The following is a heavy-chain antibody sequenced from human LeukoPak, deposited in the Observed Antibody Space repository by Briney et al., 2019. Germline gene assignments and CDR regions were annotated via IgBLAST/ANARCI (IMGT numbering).Heavy chain of an antibody. V-gene: IGHV3-11*01. CDR3: VRDRGTYRPIDY. Sequence: GGSLRLSCTASGFTFSDYYMSWIRQAPGKGLEWLSYINTGGYTMYYADSVKGRFTISRDNAQNSLYLQMNSLRAEDTAIYYCVRDRGTYRPIDYWGQGTLVTVSS. CDR1: GFTFSDYY. J-gene: IGHJ4*02. D-gene: IGHD1-26*01. CDR2: INTGGYTM.